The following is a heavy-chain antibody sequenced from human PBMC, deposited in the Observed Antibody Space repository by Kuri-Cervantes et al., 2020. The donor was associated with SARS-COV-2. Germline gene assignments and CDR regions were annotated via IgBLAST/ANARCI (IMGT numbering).Heavy chain of an antibody. CDR2: ISSYNGNT. CDR1: GYTFTSYG. CDR3: SLSVVTRVFYVDY. J-gene: IGHJ4*02. V-gene: IGHV1-18*01. Sequence: ASVKVSCKAAGYTFTSYGISWLRQGPGQGVEGMGWISSYNGNTNYAQKLQGRVTMTTDTSTSNTYMELRSLRSDDTAVYYYSLSVVTRVFYVDYWGQGTLVTVSS. D-gene: IGHD4-23*01.